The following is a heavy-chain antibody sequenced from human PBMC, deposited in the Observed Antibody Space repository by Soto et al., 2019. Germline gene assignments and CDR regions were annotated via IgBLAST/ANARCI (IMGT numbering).Heavy chain of an antibody. CDR1: GGSISSGDYY. Sequence: SETLSLTCTVSGGSISSGDYYWSWIRQPPGKVLEWIVYIYYSGSTYYNPSLKSRVTISLDTSDNQFSLKLRSVSSADTAVYFCASASPVVTDVWGQGTPVTVSS. J-gene: IGHJ6*02. CDR2: IYYSGST. CDR3: ASASPVVTDV. D-gene: IGHD5-18*01. V-gene: IGHV4-30-4*01.